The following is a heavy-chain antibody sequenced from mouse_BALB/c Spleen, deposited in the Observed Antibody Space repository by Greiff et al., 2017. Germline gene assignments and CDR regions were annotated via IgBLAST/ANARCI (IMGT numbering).Heavy chain of an antibody. Sequence: VMLVESGAELARPGASVKMSCKASGYTFTSYTMHWVKQRPGQGLEWIGYINPSSGYTNYNQKFKDKATLTADKSSSTAYMQLSSLTSEDSAVYYCARAGYGLYAMDYWGQGTSVTVSS. D-gene: IGHD1-2*01. J-gene: IGHJ4*01. V-gene: IGHV1-4*01. CDR3: ARAGYGLYAMDY. CDR1: GYTFTSYT. CDR2: INPSSGYT.